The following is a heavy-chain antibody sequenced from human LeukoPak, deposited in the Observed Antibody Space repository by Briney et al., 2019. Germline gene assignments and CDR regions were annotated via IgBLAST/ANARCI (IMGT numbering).Heavy chain of an antibody. V-gene: IGHV3-9*01. D-gene: IGHD1-1*01. CDR1: GFTFDDYA. CDR3: AKTQAYKGLGYYYGMDV. Sequence: GGSLRLSCAASGFTFDDYAMHWVRQAPGKGLEWVSGISWNSGSIGYADSVKGRFTISRDNAKNSLYLQMNSLRAEDTALYYCAKTQAYKGLGYYYGMDVWGQGTTVTVSS. J-gene: IGHJ6*02. CDR2: ISWNSGSI.